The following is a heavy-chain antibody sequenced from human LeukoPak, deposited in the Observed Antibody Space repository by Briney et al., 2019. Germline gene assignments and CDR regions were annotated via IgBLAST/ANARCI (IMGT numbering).Heavy chain of an antibody. J-gene: IGHJ4*02. D-gene: IGHD7-27*01. CDR1: GFTFSSYA. CDR2: ISDGGSRT. Sequence: GGSLRLSCAASGFTFSSYAMSWVRQAPGKGLEWVSGISDGGSRTYYADSVKGRFTISRDDSKNTLYLQMNSLRAEDTAVYYCVKVQLGIGIDYWGQGTLVTVSS. CDR3: VKVQLGIGIDY. V-gene: IGHV3-23*01.